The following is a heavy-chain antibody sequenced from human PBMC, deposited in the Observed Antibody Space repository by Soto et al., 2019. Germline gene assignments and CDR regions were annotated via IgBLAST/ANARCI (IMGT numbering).Heavy chain of an antibody. J-gene: IGHJ4*02. V-gene: IGHV1-18*04. CDR1: GYTFSSYV. D-gene: IGHD3-16*02. Sequence: QVQLVQSGDAVQKPGASVKVSCKASGYTFSSYVINWLRQAPGQGLEWMGWISPYNGNTNYGQNLQGRVTMTTDTSTSIVDMELRSLRSDDTAVYYCAREGGVWGSFRYFDYWGQGTLVTVSP. CDR2: ISPYNGNT. CDR3: AREGGVWGSFRYFDY.